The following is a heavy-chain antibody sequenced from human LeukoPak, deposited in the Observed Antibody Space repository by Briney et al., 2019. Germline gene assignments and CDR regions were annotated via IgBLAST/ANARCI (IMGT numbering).Heavy chain of an antibody. J-gene: IGHJ4*02. D-gene: IGHD1-20*01. CDR3: ARDHNWAFDY. V-gene: IGHV3-21*05. Sequence: PGGSLRLSCAASGFIFSSYSMNWVRQAPGRGLEWISYIGLASGFTSYADSVKCRFTISSDTARNSLYLHMHSLRAEDTAVYYCARDHNWAFDYWGQGALVTVSS. CDR1: GFIFSSYS. CDR2: IGLASGFT.